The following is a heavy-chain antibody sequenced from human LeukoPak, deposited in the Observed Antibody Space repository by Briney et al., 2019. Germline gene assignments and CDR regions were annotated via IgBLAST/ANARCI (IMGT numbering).Heavy chain of an antibody. CDR2: IIPIFGTA. Sequence: SVKVSCKASGGTFSSYAISLVRQAPGQGLEWMGGIIPIFGTANYAQKFQGRVTITTDESTSTAYMELSSLRSEDTAVYYCATCDMAARPYFDYWGQGTLVTVSS. CDR1: GGTFSSYA. J-gene: IGHJ4*02. CDR3: ATCDMAARPYFDY. V-gene: IGHV1-69*05. D-gene: IGHD6-6*01.